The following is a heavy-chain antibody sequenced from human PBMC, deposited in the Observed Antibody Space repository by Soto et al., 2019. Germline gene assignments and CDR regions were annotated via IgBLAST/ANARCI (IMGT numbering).Heavy chain of an antibody. CDR2: ISSSSSTI. CDR3: ARDQERSSYSRGDDAFDI. D-gene: IGHD2-15*01. Sequence: EVQLVESGGGLVQPGGSLRLSCAASGFTFSSYSMNWVRQAPGKGLEWVSYISSSSSTIYYADSVKGRFTISRDNAKNSLYLQRNSLRAEDTAVYYCARDQERSSYSRGDDAFDIWGQGTMVTVSS. CDR1: GFTFSSYS. J-gene: IGHJ3*02. V-gene: IGHV3-48*01.